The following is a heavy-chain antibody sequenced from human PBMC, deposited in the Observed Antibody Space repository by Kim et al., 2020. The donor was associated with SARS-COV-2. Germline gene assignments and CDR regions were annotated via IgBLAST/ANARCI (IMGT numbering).Heavy chain of an antibody. V-gene: IGHV3-9*01. CDR1: GFTFDDYA. CDR3: VKDVAVTTSVLDY. D-gene: IGHD4-17*01. CDR2: ISWNSGTI. Sequence: GGSLRLSCAASGFTFDDYAMHWVRQAPGKGLEWVSGISWNSGTIGYADSVKGRFTISRDNAKNSLYLQMNSLRVEDTALYYCVKDVAVTTSVLDYWGQGT. J-gene: IGHJ4*02.